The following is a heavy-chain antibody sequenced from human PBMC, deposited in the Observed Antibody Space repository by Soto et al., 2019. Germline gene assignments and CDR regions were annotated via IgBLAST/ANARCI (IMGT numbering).Heavy chain of an antibody. CDR3: ARGNSGSYSDVVNSVAFDI. CDR2: IYHSGST. V-gene: IGHV4-30-2*01. CDR1: GGSISSGGYS. Sequence: PSETLSLTCAVSGGSISSGGYSWSWIRQPPGKGLEWIGYIYHSGSTYYNPSLKSRVTISVDRSKNQFSLKLSSVTAADTAVYYCARGNSGSYSDVVNSVAFDIWGQGTMVTVSS. J-gene: IGHJ3*02. D-gene: IGHD1-26*01.